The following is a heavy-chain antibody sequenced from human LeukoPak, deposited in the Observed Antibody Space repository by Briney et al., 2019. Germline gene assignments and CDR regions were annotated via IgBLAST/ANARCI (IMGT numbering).Heavy chain of an antibody. J-gene: IGHJ4*02. V-gene: IGHV3-53*01. CDR1: GFTVSSNY. Sequence: GGSLRLSCAASGFTVSSNYMSWVRQAPGKGLEWVSVIYTGGSTYYTDSLKGRFTISRDNTKNTLYLQMNSLTAEDTAVYYCAREGGLRYFELWGQGTLVTVCS. CDR3: AREGGLRYFEL. D-gene: IGHD3-9*01. CDR2: IYTGGST.